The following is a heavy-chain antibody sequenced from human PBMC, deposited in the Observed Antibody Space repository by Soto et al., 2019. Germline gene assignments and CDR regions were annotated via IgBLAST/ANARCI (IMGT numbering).Heavy chain of an antibody. D-gene: IGHD3-3*01. Sequence: GGSLRLSCAASGFTFSSYSMNWVRQAPGKGLEWVSSISSSSSYIYYADSVKGRFTISRDNAKNSLYLQMNSLRAEDTAVYYCARVEYDFWSGPYYGMDVWGQGTTVTVS. CDR2: ISSSSSYI. J-gene: IGHJ6*02. V-gene: IGHV3-21*01. CDR1: GFTFSSYS. CDR3: ARVEYDFWSGPYYGMDV.